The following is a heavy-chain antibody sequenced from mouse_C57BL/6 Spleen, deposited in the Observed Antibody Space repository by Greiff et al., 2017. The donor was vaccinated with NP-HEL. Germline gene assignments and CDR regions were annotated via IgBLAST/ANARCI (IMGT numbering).Heavy chain of an antibody. J-gene: IGHJ4*01. CDR3: ARGGLTYYYAMDY. Sequence: EVQLQQSGPELVKPGASVKISCKASGYSFTGYFMNWVMQSHGKSLEWIGRINPYNGDTFYNQKFKGKATLTVDKSSSTAHMELRSLTSEDSAVYYCARGGLTYYYAMDYWGQGTSVTVSS. D-gene: IGHD1-1*02. CDR2: INPYNGDT. V-gene: IGHV1-20*01. CDR1: GYSFTGYF.